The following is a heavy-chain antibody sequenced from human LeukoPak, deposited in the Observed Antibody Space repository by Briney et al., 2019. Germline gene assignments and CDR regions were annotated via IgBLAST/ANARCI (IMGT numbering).Heavy chain of an antibody. J-gene: IGHJ3*02. V-gene: IGHV3-21*01. CDR2: ISSSSSYI. CDR3: ANYGDYEGGNI. Sequence: GGSLRLSCAASGFTFSSYSMNWVRQAPGKGLEWVSSISSSSSYISYADSVKGRFTISRDNAKNSLYLQMNSLRAEDTAVYYCANYGDYEGGNIWGQGTMVTVSS. D-gene: IGHD4-17*01. CDR1: GFTFSSYS.